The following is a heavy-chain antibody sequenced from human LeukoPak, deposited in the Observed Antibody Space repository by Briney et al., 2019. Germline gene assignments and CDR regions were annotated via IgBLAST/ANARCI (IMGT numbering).Heavy chain of an antibody. CDR1: GFTFSSYW. J-gene: IGHJ4*02. V-gene: IGHV3-7*01. CDR3: ARARDIVVVPAPFDY. Sequence: AGGSLRLSCATSGFTFSSYWMSWVRQAPGRGLEWVANIKQDGNEKYYVDSVKGRFTISRDNAKNSLYLQMNSLRAEDTAVYYCARARDIVVVPAPFDYWGQGTLVTVSS. CDR2: IKQDGNEK. D-gene: IGHD2-2*01.